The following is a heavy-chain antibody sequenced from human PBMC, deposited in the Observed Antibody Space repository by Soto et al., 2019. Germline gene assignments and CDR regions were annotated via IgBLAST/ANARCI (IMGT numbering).Heavy chain of an antibody. Sequence: ASETLSPTCTVSGGSISSSSYYWGWVRQPPGKGLEWIGSIYYSGSTYYNPSLKSRVTISVDTSKNQFSLKLSSVTAADTAVYYCARHLVYGLNAFDIWGQGTMVTVSS. CDR3: ARHLVYGLNAFDI. D-gene: IGHD4-17*01. V-gene: IGHV4-39*01. J-gene: IGHJ3*02. CDR2: IYYSGST. CDR1: GGSISSSSYY.